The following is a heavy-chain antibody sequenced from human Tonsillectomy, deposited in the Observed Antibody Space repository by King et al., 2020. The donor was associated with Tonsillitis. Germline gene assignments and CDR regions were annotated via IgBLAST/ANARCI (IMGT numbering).Heavy chain of an antibody. V-gene: IGHV3-15*01. Sequence: QLVQSGGGLVKPGGSLRLSCAASGFTFSDAWMTWVRQAPEKGLEWVARIKRQIEGGKTDYAAPVKGRFTISSDDSKTTLYLEMNSLKTEDTAVYYCATGLRRTDADYWGLGTLVTVSS. CDR1: GFTFSDAW. CDR3: ATGLRRTDADY. CDR2: IKRQIEGGKT. J-gene: IGHJ4*02.